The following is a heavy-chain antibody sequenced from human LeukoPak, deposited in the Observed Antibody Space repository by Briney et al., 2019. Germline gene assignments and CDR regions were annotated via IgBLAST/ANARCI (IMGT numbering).Heavy chain of an antibody. CDR2: IDYSGST. Sequence: SETLSLTCTVSGGSISSSSYYWGWIRQLPGKGLEWIGSIDYSGSTYYNPSLKSRVTISVDTSKNQFSLKLSSVTAADTAVYYCARLTFGGVIVRTKYYFDYWGQGTLVTVSS. D-gene: IGHD3-16*02. CDR3: ARLTFGGVIVRTKYYFDY. CDR1: GGSISSSSYY. J-gene: IGHJ4*02. V-gene: IGHV4-39*01.